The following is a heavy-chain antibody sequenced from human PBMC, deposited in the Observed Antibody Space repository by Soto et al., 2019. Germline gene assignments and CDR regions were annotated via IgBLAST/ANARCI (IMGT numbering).Heavy chain of an antibody. V-gene: IGHV1-69*13. CDR1: GWTFSSYA. Sequence: SVKVSCKGSGWTFSSYAMSCVRQAAGQVLEWMGGIIPIFGTANYAQKFQGRVTITADESTSTAYMELSSLRSENTAVYYCCTCTYDPGTIYYSYGMDVWGQGTTVTVSS. J-gene: IGHJ6*02. CDR2: IIPIFGTA. D-gene: IGHD5-12*01. CDR3: CTCTYDPGTIYYSYGMDV.